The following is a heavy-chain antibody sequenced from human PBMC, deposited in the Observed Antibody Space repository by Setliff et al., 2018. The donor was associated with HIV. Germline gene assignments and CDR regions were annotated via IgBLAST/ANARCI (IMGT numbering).Heavy chain of an antibody. D-gene: IGHD3-22*01. CDR1: GGSISSYY. J-gene: IGHJ2*01. CDR3: ASRITMISKAYWYFDL. Sequence: SETLSLTCTVSGGSISSYYWSWIRQPPGKGLEWIGYIYYSGSTNYNPSLKSRVTISVDTSKNQFSLKLSSVTAADTAVYYCASRITMISKAYWYFDLWGRGTLVTVSS. CDR2: IYYSGST. V-gene: IGHV4-59*01.